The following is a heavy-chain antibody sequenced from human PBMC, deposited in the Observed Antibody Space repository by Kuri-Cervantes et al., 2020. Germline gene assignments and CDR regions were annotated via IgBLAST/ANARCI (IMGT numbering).Heavy chain of an antibody. D-gene: IGHD4-17*01. CDR1: GFTFSSYG. CDR2: IWYYGSNK. Sequence: GESLKISCAASGFTFSSYGMHWVRQAPGKGLEWVAVIWYYGSNKYYADSVKGRFTISRDNSKNTLYLQMNSLRAEDTAVYYCARDGRAGTVTTAFYGMDVWGQGTTVTVSS. J-gene: IGHJ6*02. CDR3: ARDGRAGTVTTAFYGMDV. V-gene: IGHV3-33*01.